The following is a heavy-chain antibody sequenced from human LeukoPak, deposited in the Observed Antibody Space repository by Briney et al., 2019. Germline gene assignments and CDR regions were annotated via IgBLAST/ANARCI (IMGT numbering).Heavy chain of an antibody. CDR3: ARERLIDNFYYYMGV. CDR1: GFTFSDYT. V-gene: IGHV3-64*01. D-gene: IGHD6-25*01. CDR2: ISLNAAST. J-gene: IGHJ6*03. Sequence: GGSLRLSCAASGFTFSDYTVHWVRQAPGKGLEYVSGISLNAASTYYVNSVKGRFTISRDNSKNTLYLQMGSLRAEDTAVYYCARERLIDNFYYYMGVWGKGTTVTVSS.